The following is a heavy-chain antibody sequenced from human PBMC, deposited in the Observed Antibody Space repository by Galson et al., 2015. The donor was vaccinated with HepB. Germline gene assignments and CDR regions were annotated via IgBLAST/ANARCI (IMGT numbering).Heavy chain of an antibody. Sequence: SVKVSCKASGYIFTIYGVTWVRQAPGQGLEWMGWISAYNGNTEYAQNLEGRLTISTDASTSTAYMELRGLRSDDTAVYYCVRAGDAFDFWGQGTMVTVSS. CDR1: GYIFTIYG. V-gene: IGHV1-18*01. CDR2: ISAYNGNT. J-gene: IGHJ3*01. CDR3: VRAGDAFDF.